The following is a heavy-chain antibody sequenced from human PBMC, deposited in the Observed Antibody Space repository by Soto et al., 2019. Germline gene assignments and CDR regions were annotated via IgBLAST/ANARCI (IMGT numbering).Heavy chain of an antibody. CDR1: GGSVTNSSYY. J-gene: IGHJ4*02. D-gene: IGHD4-17*01. CDR2: VYYRGRS. Sequence: SSETLSLTCIVSGGSVTNSSYYWGWIRQSPGKGLEWIGSVYYRGRSYSKSSVKSRVTISVDTSKNPFSLSLNSVTASDTAVYFCVSQRTTVPTQAYFDYWGPGALVTVSS. V-gene: IGHV4-39*01. CDR3: VSQRTTVPTQAYFDY.